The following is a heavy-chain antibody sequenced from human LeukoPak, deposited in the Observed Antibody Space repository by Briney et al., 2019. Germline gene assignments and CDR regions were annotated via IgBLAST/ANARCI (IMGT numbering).Heavy chain of an antibody. Sequence: GGSLRLSCEASGFTFSSHWMSWVRQAPGKGLEWVAIIKQDGSEKDYVDSVTGRFTISRDNAKNSLYLQMNGLRDEDTAVCYCARDTSAWRYGMDVWGQGTTVTVSS. D-gene: IGHD6-19*01. CDR1: GFTFSSHW. CDR3: ARDTSAWRYGMDV. J-gene: IGHJ6*02. V-gene: IGHV3-7*01. CDR2: IKQDGSEK.